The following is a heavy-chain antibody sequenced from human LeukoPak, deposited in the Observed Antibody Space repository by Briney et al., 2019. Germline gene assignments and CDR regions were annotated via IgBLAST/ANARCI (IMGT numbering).Heavy chain of an antibody. CDR3: AKGLKSTTQLVFGWFDP. CDR2: ISSSSSYI. CDR1: GFTFSSYS. V-gene: IGHV3-21*01. Sequence: KPGGSLRLSCAASGFTFSSYSMNWVRQAPGKGLEWVSSISSSSSYIYYADSVKGRFTISRDNAKNSLYLQMNSLRAEDTAVYYCAKGLKSTTQLVFGWFDPWGQGTLVTVSS. J-gene: IGHJ5*02. D-gene: IGHD6-6*01.